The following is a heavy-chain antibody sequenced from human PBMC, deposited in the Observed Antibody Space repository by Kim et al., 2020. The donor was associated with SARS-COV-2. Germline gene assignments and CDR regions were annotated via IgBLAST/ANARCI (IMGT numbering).Heavy chain of an antibody. D-gene: IGHD5-12*01. V-gene: IGHV2-5*01. CDR3: ARLFERDGYNFDY. J-gene: IGHJ4*02. Sequence: YSPSLKSRLTITKDTSKNQVVLTMTNMDPVDTGTYYCARLFERDGYNFDYWGQGTLVTVSS.